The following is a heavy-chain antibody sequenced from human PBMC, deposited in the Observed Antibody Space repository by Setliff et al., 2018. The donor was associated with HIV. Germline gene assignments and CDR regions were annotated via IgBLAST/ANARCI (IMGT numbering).Heavy chain of an antibody. J-gene: IGHJ4*02. V-gene: IGHV3-30*06. CDR1: GFTFSHYG. Sequence: GGSLRLSCVVSGFTFSHYGMHWVRQAPGKGLEWVAVISYDGSNKYYADSVKGRFTISRDNSKNTLYLQMNSLRAEDAAVYYCAKDRNYASGSWAYYFDYWGQGTLVTVSS. D-gene: IGHD3-10*01. CDR2: ISYDGSNK. CDR3: AKDRNYASGSWAYYFDY.